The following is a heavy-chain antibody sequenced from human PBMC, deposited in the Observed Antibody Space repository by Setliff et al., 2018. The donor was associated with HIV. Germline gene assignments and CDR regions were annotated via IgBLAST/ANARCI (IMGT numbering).Heavy chain of an antibody. Sequence: ASVKVSCKASGYIFTNYGITWVRQAPGQGLEWMGWISADNGNTNYAQKLQGRVTMTTDTSTSTADMELRSLRSDDTAVYYCARVPGARPYYYYYYMDVWGKGTTVTVSS. CDR3: ARVPGARPYYYYYYMDV. V-gene: IGHV1-18*01. CDR1: GYIFTNYG. D-gene: IGHD3-10*01. J-gene: IGHJ6*03. CDR2: ISADNGNT.